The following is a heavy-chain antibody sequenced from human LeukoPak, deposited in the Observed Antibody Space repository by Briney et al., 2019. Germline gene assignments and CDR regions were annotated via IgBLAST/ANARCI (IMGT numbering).Heavy chain of an antibody. D-gene: IGHD3-22*01. J-gene: IGHJ3*01. V-gene: IGHV3-53*01. CDR3: AKDKWPYYYDSSDLGAAFDL. CDR1: GFTFSSNY. CDR2: IYSGGST. Sequence: GGSLRLSCAASGFTFSSNYMSWVRQAPGKGLEWVSVIYSGGSTYYADSVQGRFTISRDNSKNTLYLQMNSLRAEDTAVYYCAKDKWPYYYDSSDLGAAFDLWGQGTMVTVSS.